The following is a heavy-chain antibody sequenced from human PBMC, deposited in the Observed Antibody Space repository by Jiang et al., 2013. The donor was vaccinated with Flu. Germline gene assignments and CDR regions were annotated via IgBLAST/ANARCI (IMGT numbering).Heavy chain of an antibody. CDR2: IDPSDSYT. CDR1: GYNFTNHW. Sequence: GAEVKKPGESLTISCKGSGYNFTNHWITWVRQVSGKGLEWLVRIDPSDSYTNHNPSFQGHVTISVDRSISTAYLHWSSLRASDTAVYYCARGGYYESSALFPKWGQGTLVTVSS. CDR3: ARGGYYESSALFPK. V-gene: IGHV5-10-1*01. J-gene: IGHJ4*02. D-gene: IGHD3-22*01.